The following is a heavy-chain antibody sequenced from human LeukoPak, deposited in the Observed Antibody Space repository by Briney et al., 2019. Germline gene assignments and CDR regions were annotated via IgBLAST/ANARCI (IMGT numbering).Heavy chain of an antibody. CDR1: GFTFSSYA. V-gene: IGHV3-23*01. D-gene: IGHD5-18*01. Sequence: GGSLRLSCAASGFTFSSYAMHWVRQAPGKGLEWVSAISGSRGSTYYADSVKGRFTISRDNSKNTLYLQMNSLRAEDTAVYYCAKAGGYRYGISDYWGQGTLVTVPS. CDR2: ISGSRGST. CDR3: AKAGGYRYGISDY. J-gene: IGHJ4*02.